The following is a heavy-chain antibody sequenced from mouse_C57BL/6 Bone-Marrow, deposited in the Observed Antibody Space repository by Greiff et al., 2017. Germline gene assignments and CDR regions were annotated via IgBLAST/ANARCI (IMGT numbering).Heavy chain of an antibody. CDR1: GYTFTSYW. Sequence: QVQLKQPGAELVKPGASVKVSCKASGYTFTSYWMHWVKQRPGQGLEWIGRILPSDSDTNYNQKFKGKATLTVDKSSSHAYMQLSSLKSEDSAVYYCARNRDLGQLRLLWFAYWGQGTLVTVSA. CDR3: ARNRDLGQLRLLWFAY. J-gene: IGHJ3*01. D-gene: IGHD3-2*02. CDR2: ILPSDSDT. V-gene: IGHV1-74*01.